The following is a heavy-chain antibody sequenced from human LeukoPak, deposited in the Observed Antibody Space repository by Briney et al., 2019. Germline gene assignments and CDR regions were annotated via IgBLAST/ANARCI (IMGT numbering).Heavy chain of an antibody. CDR3: SRDQMGCGGYWHCVY. J-gene: IGHJ4*02. CDR1: GGTFSSYA. D-gene: IGHD2-21*02. CDR2: IIPIYDPV. Sequence: SVKVSCKASGGTFSSYAFSWMRQAPGQGLEWMGRIIPIYDPVDYAQRFQGRVTITTDESTNTVYMELSSLRYEDTAECCGSRDQMGCGGYWHCVYWGRGTLVTVSS. V-gene: IGHV1-69*05.